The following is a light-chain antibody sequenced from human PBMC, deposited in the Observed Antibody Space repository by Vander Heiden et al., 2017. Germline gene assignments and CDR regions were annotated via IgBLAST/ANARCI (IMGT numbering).Light chain of an antibody. Sequence: SSELTQDPAVSVALGQTVRITCQGDSLRSYYASWYQQKPGQAPVLVSYGKNNRPSGIPDRFSGSSSGNTAYLTITGAQAEDEADYDCNSRDSSGNHVVLGGGTKLTVL. V-gene: IGLV3-19*01. CDR3: NSRDSSGNHVV. CDR1: SLRSYY. J-gene: IGLJ2*01. CDR2: GKN.